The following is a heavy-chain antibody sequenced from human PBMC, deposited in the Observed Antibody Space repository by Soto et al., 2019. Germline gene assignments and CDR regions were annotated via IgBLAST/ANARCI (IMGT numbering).Heavy chain of an antibody. CDR1: GFSLTTSGGG. CDR2: IYWNDDR. J-gene: IGHJ4*02. Sequence: SGPTLVNPTSTLTLTCLCSGFSLTTSGGGVGWIRQPPGKALEWLALIYWNDDRRYSPSLRSRLTITKHTSKNQVVLTMTNMDPVDTATYYCAHKPAHDRVSSDYWGQGTLVTVSS. V-gene: IGHV2-5*01. CDR3: AHKPAHDRVSSDY. D-gene: IGHD3-3*01.